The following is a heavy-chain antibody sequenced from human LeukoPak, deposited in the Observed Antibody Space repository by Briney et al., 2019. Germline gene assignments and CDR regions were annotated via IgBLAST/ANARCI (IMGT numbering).Heavy chain of an antibody. CDR1: GFTFSSYS. D-gene: IGHD4-11*01. CDR3: ARDRCTYSKMSGAFDI. J-gene: IGHJ3*02. Sequence: GGSLRLSCAASGFTFSSYSMNWVRQAPGKGLEWVSSISSSSSYIYYADSVKGRFTISRDNAKNSLYLQMNSLRAEDTAVYYCARDRCTYSKMSGAFDIWGQGTMVTVSS. V-gene: IGHV3-21*01. CDR2: ISSSSSYI.